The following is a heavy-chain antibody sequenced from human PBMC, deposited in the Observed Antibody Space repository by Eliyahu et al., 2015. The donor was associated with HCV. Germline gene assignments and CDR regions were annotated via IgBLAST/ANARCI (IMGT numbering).Heavy chain of an antibody. V-gene: IGHV4-59*12. J-gene: IGHJ5*02. Sequence: QVQLQESGPGLVKPSETLSLTCTVSGGSIPTXSWSWIRQPPGKGLEWIGYIHYSGSTNYNPSLKSRVTISIDTSKNQFSLNLTSVTAADTAMYYCASGGGGIAVTGTGGWFDPWGQGTLVTVSS. CDR1: GGSIPTXS. CDR3: ASGGGGIAVTGTGGWFDP. CDR2: IHYSGST. D-gene: IGHD6-19*01.